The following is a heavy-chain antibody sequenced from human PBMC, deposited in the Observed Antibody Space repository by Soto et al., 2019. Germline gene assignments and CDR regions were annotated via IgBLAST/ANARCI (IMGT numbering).Heavy chain of an antibody. Sequence: EVQLVESGGGLVQPGGSLRLSCAASGFTFSSYSMNWVRQAPGKGLEWVSYISSSGSTIYYADSVKGRFTISRDNAKNSLYLQMNSLRDEDTAVYYCARNVVVAATAYWYFDLWGRGTLVTVSS. CDR3: ARNVVVAATAYWYFDL. CDR2: ISSSGSTI. J-gene: IGHJ2*01. CDR1: GFTFSSYS. V-gene: IGHV3-48*02. D-gene: IGHD2-15*01.